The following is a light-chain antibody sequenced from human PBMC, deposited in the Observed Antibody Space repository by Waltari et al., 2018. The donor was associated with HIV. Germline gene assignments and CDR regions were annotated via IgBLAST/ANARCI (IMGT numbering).Light chain of an antibody. CDR3: SSYTSSITYV. Sequence: QSALTQPASVSGSPGQSITISCTGTSNDIGSSNYVSWHQQHPVEAPKLIIHDVSDRPSGISNRFSGSKSGNTASLTISGLQTEDEADYYCSSYTSSITYVFGSGTRVTVL. V-gene: IGLV2-14*03. CDR2: DVS. J-gene: IGLJ1*01. CDR1: SNDIGSSNY.